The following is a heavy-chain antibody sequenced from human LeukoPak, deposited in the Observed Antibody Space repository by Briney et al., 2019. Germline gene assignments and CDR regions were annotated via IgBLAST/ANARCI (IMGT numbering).Heavy chain of an antibody. CDR1: GFTFSSYS. CDR2: ISSSSSYI. Sequence: PGGSLRLSCAASGFTFSSYSMHWVGQAPGKGLEWVSSISSSSSYIYYADSVKGRFTISRDNAKNSLYLQMNSLRTEDTAVYYCARDRPSGLDSSSRFDYWGQGTLVTVSS. J-gene: IGHJ4*01. CDR3: ARDRPSGLDSSSRFDY. D-gene: IGHD6-13*01. V-gene: IGHV3-21*01.